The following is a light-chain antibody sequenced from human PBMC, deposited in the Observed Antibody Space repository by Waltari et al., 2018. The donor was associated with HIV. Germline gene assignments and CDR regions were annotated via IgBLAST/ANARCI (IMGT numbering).Light chain of an antibody. CDR2: DVN. Sequence: QSALTQPASVSGSPGQSITLSCSGTWIDIGSYDLVSWYQHFPGKAPKRILYDVNERPSGVSPRYSGSKSGNTASLVISGLQSEDEADYYCCSYAGSGTFVVFGGGTRLTV. CDR1: WIDIGSYDL. CDR3: CSYAGSGTFVV. V-gene: IGLV2-23*02. J-gene: IGLJ3*02.